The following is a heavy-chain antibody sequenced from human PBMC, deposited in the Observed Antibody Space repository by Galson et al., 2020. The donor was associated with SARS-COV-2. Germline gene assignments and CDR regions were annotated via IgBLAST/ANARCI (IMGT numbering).Heavy chain of an antibody. CDR1: GFTFSSYA. CDR2: ISASAAST. J-gene: IGHJ4*02. Sequence: GESLKISCAASGFTFSSYAMSWVRQAPGKGLEWVASISASAASTYYADSVRGRFTVSRDNSKNMLFLQMNSLKAEDTARYYCAKVEGTDYWGQGTPVAVSS. D-gene: IGHD3-10*01. CDR3: AKVEGTDY. V-gene: IGHV3-23*01.